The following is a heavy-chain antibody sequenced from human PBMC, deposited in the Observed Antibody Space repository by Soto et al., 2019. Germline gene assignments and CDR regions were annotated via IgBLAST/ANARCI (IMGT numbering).Heavy chain of an antibody. CDR2: IIPIFGTA. J-gene: IGHJ4*02. Sequence: EASVKVSCKASGGTFSSYAISWVRQAPGQGLEWMGGIIPIFGTANYAQKFQGRVTITADESTSTAYMELSSLRSEDTAVYYCARGAYSSGWYFDYWGQGTLVTVSS. CDR3: ARGAYSSGWYFDY. CDR1: GGTFSSYA. D-gene: IGHD6-19*01. V-gene: IGHV1-69*13.